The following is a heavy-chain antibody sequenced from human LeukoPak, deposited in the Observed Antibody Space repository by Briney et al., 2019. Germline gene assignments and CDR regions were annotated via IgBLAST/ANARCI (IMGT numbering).Heavy chain of an antibody. CDR2: ITSSSSYI. V-gene: IGHV3-21*01. CDR3: ARGRSGWYHNFDY. CDR1: GFTFSRNG. D-gene: IGHD6-19*01. J-gene: IGHJ4*02. Sequence: GGTLRLSCAASGFTFSRNGMTWLRQAPGKGLEWVASITSSSSYIYYADPVKGRFTISRDNAKNSLYLQMNSLRAEDTAVYYCARGRSGWYHNFDYWGQGTLVTVSS.